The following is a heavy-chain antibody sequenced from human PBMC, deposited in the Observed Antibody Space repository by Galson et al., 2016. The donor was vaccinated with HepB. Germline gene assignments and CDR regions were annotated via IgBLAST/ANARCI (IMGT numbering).Heavy chain of an antibody. CDR2: TSSDERVK. Sequence: SLRLSCAASGFTFRAYTMNWVRQAPGKGLEWVAVTSSDERVKFYADSVRGRFTISRDNSNNTLYLQMTSLSPEDTAVYYCARDKSFYYYGMDVWGQGTTVTVSS. J-gene: IGHJ6*02. V-gene: IGHV3-30*04. CDR3: ARDKSFYYYGMDV. CDR1: GFTFRAYT.